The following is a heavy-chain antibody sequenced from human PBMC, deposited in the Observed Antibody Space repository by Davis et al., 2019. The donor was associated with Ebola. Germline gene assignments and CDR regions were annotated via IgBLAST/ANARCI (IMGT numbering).Heavy chain of an antibody. CDR1: GYTFTTCY. D-gene: IGHD6-19*01. V-gene: IGHV1-2*06. Sequence: ASVKVSCKASGYTFTTCYIHWVRLAPGQGLEWMGRIDSRSGDTNYAQKFQGRVTMTRDTSITTVYMDLRSLNSDDTAVYYCARELPVTGHRSADFWGQGTLVTVSS. CDR3: ARELPVTGHRSADF. J-gene: IGHJ4*02. CDR2: IDSRSGDT.